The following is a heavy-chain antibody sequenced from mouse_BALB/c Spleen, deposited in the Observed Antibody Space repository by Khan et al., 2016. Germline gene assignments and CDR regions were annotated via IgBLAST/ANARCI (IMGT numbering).Heavy chain of an antibody. V-gene: IGHV5-6-3*01. CDR1: GFTFSSYG. CDR3: AIDGYYAMDY. Sequence: EVELVESGGGLVQPGGSLKLSCAASGFTFSSYGMSWVRQTPDKRLELVATINSNGGSTYYPDSVKGRFTISRDNPKNTLYLQMSSLKSEDTAMDYCAIDGYYAMDYWGQRTSVTVSS. J-gene: IGHJ4*01. CDR2: INSNGGST.